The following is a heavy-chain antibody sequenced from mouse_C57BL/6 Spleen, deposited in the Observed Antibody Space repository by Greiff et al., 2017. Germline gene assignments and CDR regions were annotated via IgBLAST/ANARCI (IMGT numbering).Heavy chain of an antibody. CDR3: YKGDGYYDAMDY. V-gene: IGHV2-3*01. J-gene: IGHJ4*01. CDR2: IWGDGST. D-gene: IGHD2-3*01. Sequence: LLESGPGLVAPSQSLSITCTVSGFSLTSYGVSWVRQPPGQGLEWLGVIWGDGSTNYHSAHISRLSISKDDSKTQVFLKLNSLQTNDTATYYCYKGDGYYDAMDYWGQGTSVTVSS. CDR1: GFSLTSYG.